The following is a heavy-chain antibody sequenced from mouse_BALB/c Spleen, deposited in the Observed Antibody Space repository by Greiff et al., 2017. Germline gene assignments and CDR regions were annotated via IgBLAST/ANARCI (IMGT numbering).Heavy chain of an antibody. J-gene: IGHJ2*01. CDR2: INPGSGGT. D-gene: IGHD4-1*01. CDR3: ARSQSPGTEGLYFDY. V-gene: IGHV1-54*01. Sequence: QVQLKQSGAELVRPGTSVKVSCKASGYAFTNYLIEWVKQRPGQGLEWIGVINPGSGGTNYNEKFKGKATLTADKSSSTAYMQLSSLTSDDSAVYFCARSQSPGTEGLYFDYWGQGTTLTVSS. CDR1: GYAFTNYL.